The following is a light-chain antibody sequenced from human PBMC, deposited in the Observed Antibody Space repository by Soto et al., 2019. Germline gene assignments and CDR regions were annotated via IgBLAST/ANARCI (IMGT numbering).Light chain of an antibody. CDR3: CSYASTSPYV. J-gene: IGLJ1*01. CDR1: SSDVGSYNL. V-gene: IGLV2-23*01. CDR2: EGS. Sequence: QSVLTQPASVSGSPGQSITISCTGTSSDVGSYNLVSWYQQHPGKAPTLMIYEGSERPSGVSNRFSGSKSGNTASLTISGLQAEDEADYYCCSYASTSPYVLRTGTKV.